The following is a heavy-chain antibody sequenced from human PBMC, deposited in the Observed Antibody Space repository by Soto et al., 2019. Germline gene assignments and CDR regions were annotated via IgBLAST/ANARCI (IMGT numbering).Heavy chain of an antibody. CDR1: GFTFSSYS. CDR2: ISSSSYI. J-gene: IGHJ3*02. Sequence: GGSLRLSCAASGFTFSSYSMNWVRQAPGKGLEWVSSISSSSYIYYADSVKGRFTISRDNAKNSLYLQMNSLRAEDTAVYYCASVRHCSGGSCYGAYGAFDIWGQGTMVTVSS. CDR3: ASVRHCSGGSCYGAYGAFDI. V-gene: IGHV3-21*01. D-gene: IGHD2-15*01.